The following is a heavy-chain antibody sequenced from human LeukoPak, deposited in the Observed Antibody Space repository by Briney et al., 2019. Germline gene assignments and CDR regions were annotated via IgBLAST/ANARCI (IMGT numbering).Heavy chain of an antibody. D-gene: IGHD2-2*01. J-gene: IGHJ4*02. V-gene: IGHV3-20*04. CDR1: GFMFDDYG. CDR3: ARDGYCSSTSCYYFDY. Sequence: PGGSLRLSCAASGFMFDDYGMSWVRQAPGKGLERVSGINWNGGRTGYADSVKGRFTISRDNAKNTLYLQMNSLRAEDTAVFYCARDGYCSSTSCYYFDYWGQGTLVTVSS. CDR2: INWNGGRT.